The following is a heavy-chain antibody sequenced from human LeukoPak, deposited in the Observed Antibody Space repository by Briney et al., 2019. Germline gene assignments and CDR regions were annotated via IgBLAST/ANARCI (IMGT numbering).Heavy chain of an antibody. Sequence: SETLSLTCTVSGGSISSGGYYWSWIRQPPGKGLEWIGYIYHSGSTYYNPSLKSRVTISVDRSKNQFSLKLSSVTAADTAVYYCARDTRLIVVVPAAIGHGAFDIWGQGTMVTVSS. CDR1: GGSISSGGYY. D-gene: IGHD2-2*02. CDR2: IYHSGST. J-gene: IGHJ3*02. V-gene: IGHV4-30-2*01. CDR3: ARDTRLIVVVPAAIGHGAFDI.